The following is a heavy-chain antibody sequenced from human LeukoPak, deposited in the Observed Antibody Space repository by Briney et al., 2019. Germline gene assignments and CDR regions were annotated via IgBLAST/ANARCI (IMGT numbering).Heavy chain of an antibody. CDR3: AKDAEGPLDY. Sequence: GSLRLSCAASGFTVSSNYMSWVRQASGKGLEWVSFIYSGGSTYYADSVKGRFTISRDNSKNTLYLQMISLRAEDTAVYYCAKDAEGPLDYWGQGTLVTVSS. V-gene: IGHV3-66*01. CDR1: GFTVSSNY. CDR2: IYSGGST. D-gene: IGHD1-14*01. J-gene: IGHJ4*02.